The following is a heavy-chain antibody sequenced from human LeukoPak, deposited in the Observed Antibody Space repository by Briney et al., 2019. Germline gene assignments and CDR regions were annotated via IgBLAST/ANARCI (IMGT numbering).Heavy chain of an antibody. CDR2: IYTSGNS. D-gene: IGHD5-24*01. Sequence: SETLSLTCTVSGGSINSYYWSWIRQPAGKGLEWIGRIYTSGNSNNNPSLKSRVTMSVDTSTNQFSLKLRSVTAADTAVYFCARYRDGYKWDYWGQGTLVTVSS. J-gene: IGHJ4*02. CDR3: ARYRDGYKWDY. V-gene: IGHV4-4*07. CDR1: GGSINSYY.